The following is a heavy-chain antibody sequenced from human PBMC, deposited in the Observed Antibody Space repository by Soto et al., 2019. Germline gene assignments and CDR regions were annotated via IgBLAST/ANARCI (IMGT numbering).Heavy chain of an antibody. D-gene: IGHD3-22*01. CDR2: INAGNGNT. CDR1: GYTFTSYA. V-gene: IGHV1-3*01. CDR3: ARDLYYYDSSGYYLPGY. Sequence: ASVKVSCKASGYTFTSYAMHWVRQAPGQRLEWMGWINAGNGNTKYSQKFQGRVTITRDTSASTAYMELSSLRSEDTAVYYCARDLYYYDSSGYYLPGYWGQGTLVTVSS. J-gene: IGHJ4*02.